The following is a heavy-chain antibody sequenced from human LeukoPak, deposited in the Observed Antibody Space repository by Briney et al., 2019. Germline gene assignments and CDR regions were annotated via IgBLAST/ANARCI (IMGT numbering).Heavy chain of an antibody. CDR1: GFTFRTYW. J-gene: IGHJ4*02. CDR2: IKQDGREQ. Sequence: GGSLRLSCDASGFTFRTYWMTWVRQAPGKGLEWVANIKQDGREQNYVDSVKGRFTISRDNAKNSLYLQMNSLRAEDTAVYYCARDAGNSGYDLFDYWGQGTLVTVSS. CDR3: ARDAGNSGYDLFDY. V-gene: IGHV3-7*05. D-gene: IGHD5-12*01.